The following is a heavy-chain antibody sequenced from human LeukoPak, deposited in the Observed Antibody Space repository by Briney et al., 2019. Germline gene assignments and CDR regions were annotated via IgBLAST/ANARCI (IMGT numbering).Heavy chain of an antibody. CDR3: ARDPYIVVVPAARRGFDP. CDR2: IYYSGST. D-gene: IGHD2-2*01. CDR1: GGSISSSSYY. V-gene: IGHV4-39*07. J-gene: IGHJ5*02. Sequence: SETLSLTCTVSGGSISSSSYYWGWIRQPPGKGLEWIGSIYYSGSTYYNPSLKGRVTISVDTSKNQFSLKLSSVTAADTAVYYCARDPYIVVVPAARRGFDPWGQGTLVTVSS.